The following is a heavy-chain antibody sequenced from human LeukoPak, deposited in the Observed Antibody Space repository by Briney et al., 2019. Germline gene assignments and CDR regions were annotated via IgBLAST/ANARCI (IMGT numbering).Heavy chain of an antibody. CDR1: GGPISSGDYY. D-gene: IGHD2-8*01. CDR3: AAYCTNGVCHGGAFDI. CDR2: IYYSGST. Sequence: SQTLSLTCTVSGGPISSGDYYWSWIRQPPGKGLEWIGYIYYSGSTYYNPSLKSRVTISVDTSKNQFSLKLCSVTAADTAVYYCAAYCTNGVCHGGAFDIWGQGTMVTVSS. V-gene: IGHV4-30-4*08. J-gene: IGHJ3*02.